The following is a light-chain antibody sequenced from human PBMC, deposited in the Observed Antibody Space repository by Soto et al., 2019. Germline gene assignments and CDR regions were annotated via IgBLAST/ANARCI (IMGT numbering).Light chain of an antibody. V-gene: IGKV3-11*01. Sequence: EIVLTQSPATLSLSPGERATLSCRASQSVSSYLAWYQQKPGQAPRLLIYDASNRATCIPARFSGSGSGTDFTLTISRLEPEDFAVYYRQQRSNWPITFGQGTRLEIK. J-gene: IGKJ5*01. CDR3: QQRSNWPIT. CDR1: QSVSSY. CDR2: DAS.